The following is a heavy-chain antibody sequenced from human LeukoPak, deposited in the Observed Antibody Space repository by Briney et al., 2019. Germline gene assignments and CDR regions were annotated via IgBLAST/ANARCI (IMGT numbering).Heavy chain of an antibody. D-gene: IGHD3-9*01. Sequence: PGGSLRLSCAASGFTFSSYSMNWVRKAPGKGLEWVSSISSSSSYIYYADSVKGRFTISRDNAKNSLYLQMNSLRAEDTAVYYCARGLNYDILTGYLVNGGFLDYWGQGTLVTVSS. CDR2: ISSSSSYI. V-gene: IGHV3-21*01. CDR1: GFTFSSYS. J-gene: IGHJ4*02. CDR3: ARGLNYDILTGYLVNGGFLDY.